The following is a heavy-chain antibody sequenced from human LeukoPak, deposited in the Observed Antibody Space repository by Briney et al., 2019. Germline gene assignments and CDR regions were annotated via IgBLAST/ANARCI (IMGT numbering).Heavy chain of an antibody. CDR1: GFTFSNSA. J-gene: IGHJ4*02. CDR3: AKDQGWYCSSTSCMGY. V-gene: IGHV3-23*01. Sequence: GGSLRLSCAASGFTFSNSAMSWVRQAPGKGPEWVTGISAGGGSTDYADSVKGRFTISRDNSKNTLYLQLNSLRAEDTAVYYCAKDQGWYCSSTSCMGYWGQGTLVTVSS. CDR2: ISAGGGST. D-gene: IGHD2-2*01.